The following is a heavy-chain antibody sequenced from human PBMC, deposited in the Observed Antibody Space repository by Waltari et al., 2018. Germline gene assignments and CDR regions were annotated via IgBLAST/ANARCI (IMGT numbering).Heavy chain of an antibody. CDR1: GYSISSGYY. Sequence: QVQLQESGPGLVKPSETLSLTCAVSGYSISSGYYWGWIRQPPGKGLEWIGSIYHSGSTIYNPSLKIRVTISVDTSKNQFSLKLSSVTAADTAVYYCATDAPPLSSSSGFDYWGQGTLVTVSS. V-gene: IGHV4-38-2*01. J-gene: IGHJ4*02. D-gene: IGHD6-6*01. CDR2: IYHSGST. CDR3: ATDAPPLSSSSGFDY.